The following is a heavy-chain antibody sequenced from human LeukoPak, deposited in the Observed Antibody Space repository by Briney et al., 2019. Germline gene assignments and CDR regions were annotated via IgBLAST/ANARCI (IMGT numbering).Heavy chain of an antibody. J-gene: IGHJ5*02. D-gene: IGHD4-17*01. CDR2: IIPILGIA. CDR3: ARGASGDYEGAWFDP. V-gene: IGHV1-69*04. Sequence: SVKVSRKASGGTFSSYAISWVRQAPGQGLEWMGRIIPILGIANYAQKFQGRATITADKSTTTAYMELSSLRSEDTAVYYCARGASGDYEGAWFDPWGEGTLVTVSS. CDR1: GGTFSSYA.